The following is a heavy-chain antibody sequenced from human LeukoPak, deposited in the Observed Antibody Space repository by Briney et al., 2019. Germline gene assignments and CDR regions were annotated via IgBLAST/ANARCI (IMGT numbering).Heavy chain of an antibody. CDR2: VTYTGIT. CDR3: ATVGLASEYYFDH. V-gene: IGHV4-34*01. J-gene: IGHJ4*02. Sequence: SETLSLTCAVFSGSFSGYSWTWIRQPPGKGLEWIGEVTYTGITNYNPSLKSRVTISEDTSKNQFSLRLSSVNAADTAVYYCATVGLASEYYFDHWGQGTLVTVSS. CDR1: SGSFSGYS. D-gene: IGHD3-16*01.